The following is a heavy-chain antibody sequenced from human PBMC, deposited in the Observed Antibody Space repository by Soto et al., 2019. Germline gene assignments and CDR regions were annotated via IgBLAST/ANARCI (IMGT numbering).Heavy chain of an antibody. Sequence: PSETLSLTCAVSGYSISSSNWWGWIRQPPGKGLEWIGYIYYSGSTYYNPSLKSRVTISVDTSKNQFSLKLTSVTAADTAVYYCARAPLYTDYWGQGTLVTVSS. V-gene: IGHV4-28*03. CDR2: IYYSGST. J-gene: IGHJ4*02. D-gene: IGHD2-2*02. CDR1: GYSISSSNW. CDR3: ARAPLYTDY.